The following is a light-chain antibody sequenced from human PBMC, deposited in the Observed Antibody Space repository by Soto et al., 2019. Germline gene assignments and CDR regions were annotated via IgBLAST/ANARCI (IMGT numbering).Light chain of an antibody. CDR3: CSYAGRSTSFWV. Sequence: QSVLTQPASVSGSPGQSITISRTGTSSDVGTYNLVSWYQHHPGTAPKLMIYEAGKRPSGVSNRFSGSKSGNTASLTISGLQAEDEADYYCCSYAGRSTSFWVFGGGTKLTVL. V-gene: IGLV2-23*01. J-gene: IGLJ3*02. CDR1: SSDVGTYNL. CDR2: EAG.